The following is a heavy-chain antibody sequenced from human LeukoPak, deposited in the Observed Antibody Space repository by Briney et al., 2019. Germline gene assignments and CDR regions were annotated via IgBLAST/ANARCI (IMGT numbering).Heavy chain of an antibody. CDR3: AIQYDFWSGHHDY. Sequence: GESLQISCQGSGYSFTSYWIGWVRQMPGKGLEWMGIIYPGDSDTRYSPSFQGQVTISADKSISTAYLQWSSLKASDTAMYYCAIQYDFWSGHHDYWGQGTLVTVSS. V-gene: IGHV5-51*01. D-gene: IGHD3-3*01. CDR2: IYPGDSDT. J-gene: IGHJ4*02. CDR1: GYSFTSYW.